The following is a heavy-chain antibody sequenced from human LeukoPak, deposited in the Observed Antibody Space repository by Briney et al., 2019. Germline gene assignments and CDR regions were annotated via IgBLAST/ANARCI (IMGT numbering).Heavy chain of an antibody. Sequence: GGSLRLSCTASGFTFGDYAMSWVRQAPGKGLEWVGFIRSKAYGGTTEYAASVKGRFTISRDDSKSIAYLQMNSLKTEDTAVYYCTRTGYCSSTSCYDYWGQGTLVTVSS. CDR2: IRSKAYGGTT. CDR1: GFTFGDYA. J-gene: IGHJ4*02. D-gene: IGHD2-2*01. CDR3: TRTGYCSSTSCYDY. V-gene: IGHV3-49*04.